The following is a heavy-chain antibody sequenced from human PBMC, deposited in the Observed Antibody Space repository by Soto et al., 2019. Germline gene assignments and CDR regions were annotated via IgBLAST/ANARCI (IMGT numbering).Heavy chain of an antibody. CDR2: INPSGGST. CDR1: GYTFTSYY. CDR3: ARDLREWAPLPDPPGHLHGGFDI. Sequence: QVQLVQSGAEVKKPGASVKVSCKASGYTFTSYYMHWVRQAPGQGLEWMGIINPSGGSTSYAQKFQGRVTMTRDTSTSTVYMELSSLRSEDTAVYYCARDLREWAPLPDPPGHLHGGFDIWGQGTMVTVSS. V-gene: IGHV1-46*01. J-gene: IGHJ3*02. D-gene: IGHD3-16*01.